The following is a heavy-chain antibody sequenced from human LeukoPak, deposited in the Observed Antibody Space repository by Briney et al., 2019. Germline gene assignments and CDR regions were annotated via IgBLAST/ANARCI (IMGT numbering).Heavy chain of an antibody. CDR1: GFTFSSYA. D-gene: IGHD3-10*01. CDR3: ANSYSVSGSYWNY. CDR2: ISSSGGST. Sequence: PGGSLRLSCAASGFTFSSYAMSWVSQVPGKGLEWVSGISSSGGSTYYADSVKGRFTISRDKSKNTVYLQMNSLRAEDTAVYYCANSYSVSGSYWNYWGQGTLVTVSS. V-gene: IGHV3-23*01. J-gene: IGHJ4*02.